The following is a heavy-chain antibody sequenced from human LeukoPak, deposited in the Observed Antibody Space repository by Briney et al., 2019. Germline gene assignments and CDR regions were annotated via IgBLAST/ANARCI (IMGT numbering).Heavy chain of an antibody. Sequence: PGGSLRLSCAVSGFTVSSNYMSWVRQAPGEGLEWVSVIYSGGSTYYADSVKGRFTISRDNSKNTLYLQMNSLRAEDTGVYYCARGMGATAFDYWGRETLVPVSS. V-gene: IGHV3-66*01. D-gene: IGHD1-26*01. J-gene: IGHJ4*02. CDR2: IYSGGST. CDR3: ARGMGATAFDY. CDR1: GFTVSSNY.